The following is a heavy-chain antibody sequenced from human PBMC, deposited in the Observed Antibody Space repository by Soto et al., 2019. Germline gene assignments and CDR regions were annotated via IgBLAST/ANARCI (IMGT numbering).Heavy chain of an antibody. Sequence: QVQLQESGPGLVKPSETLSLTCTVSGGSISNHYWSWIRQPPGKGLEWIGYIYYNGNTNYNPSLKSRVPMSVDTSKHQISLKLSSVTAADTAVYYCTRANWYSEYWGQGTLVTVSS. CDR3: TRANWYSEY. J-gene: IGHJ4*02. CDR2: IYYNGNT. V-gene: IGHV4-59*11. CDR1: GGSISNHY. D-gene: IGHD7-27*01.